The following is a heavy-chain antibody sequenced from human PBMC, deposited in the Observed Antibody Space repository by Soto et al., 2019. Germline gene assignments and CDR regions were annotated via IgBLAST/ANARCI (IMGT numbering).Heavy chain of an antibody. J-gene: IGHJ6*02. CDR1: GGSISSSSYY. V-gene: IGHV4-39*01. CDR3: AVNRITMIRGVADYYYYGMDV. CDR2: IYYSGST. D-gene: IGHD3-10*01. Sequence: ASETLSLTCTVSGGSISSSSYYWGWIRQPPGKGLEWIGSIYYSGSTYYNTSLKSRVTISVDTSKNQFSLKLSSVTAADTAVYYCAVNRITMIRGVADYYYYGMDVWGQGTTVTVSS.